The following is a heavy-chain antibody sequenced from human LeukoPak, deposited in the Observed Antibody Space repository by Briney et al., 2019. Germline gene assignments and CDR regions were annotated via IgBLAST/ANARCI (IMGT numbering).Heavy chain of an antibody. CDR1: GFTFDDYA. J-gene: IGHJ4*02. D-gene: IGHD3-22*01. CDR2: ISWNSGSI. CDR3: AKASRGYYDSSGLIDY. Sequence: GGSLRLSCAASGFTFDDYAMHWVRQAPGKGLEWVSGISWNSGSIGYADSVKGRFTISRDNAKNSLYLQMNSLGAEDTALYYCAKASRGYYDSSGLIDYWGQGTLVTVSS. V-gene: IGHV3-9*01.